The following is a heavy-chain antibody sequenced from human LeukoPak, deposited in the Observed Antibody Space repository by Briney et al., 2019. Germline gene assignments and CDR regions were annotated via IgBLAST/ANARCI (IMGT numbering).Heavy chain of an antibody. CDR2: IYYSGSS. J-gene: IGHJ1*01. V-gene: IGHV4-59*08. CDR3: ARHAHYGVYEYFQH. CDR1: GGSISGYH. Sequence: SEALSLTCNVSGGSISGYHWSWIRQPPGKGLEWLGYIYYSGSSNYNPSLKSRVTISADTSKNQFSLKLSSVTAADTAVYYCARHAHYGVYEYFQHWGQGTLVTVSS. D-gene: IGHD4-17*01.